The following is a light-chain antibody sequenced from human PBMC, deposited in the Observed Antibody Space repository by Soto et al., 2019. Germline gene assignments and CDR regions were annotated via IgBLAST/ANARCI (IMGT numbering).Light chain of an antibody. J-gene: IGKJ1*01. CDR1: QSVSNY. CDR3: HQYGGSPQT. V-gene: IGKV3-20*01. CDR2: GAS. Sequence: ESVLTQSAGALSLSQGERATLSCRASQSVSNYLAWYQRKPGQAPRLLIYGASSRATGIPDRFSGSGSGTDFTLTISRLEPEDFAVYYCHQYGGSPQTFGQGTKVDIK.